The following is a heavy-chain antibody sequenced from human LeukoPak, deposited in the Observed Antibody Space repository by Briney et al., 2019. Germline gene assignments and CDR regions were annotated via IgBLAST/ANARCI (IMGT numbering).Heavy chain of an antibody. V-gene: IGHV1-18*01. Sequence: ASVKVSCKASGYTFTSYGISWVRQAPGQGLEWMGCISAYNGNTNYAQKLQGRVTMTTDTSTSTAYMELRSLRSDDTAVYYCARVFTISSGWYRSFDYWGQGTLVTVSS. J-gene: IGHJ4*02. D-gene: IGHD6-19*01. CDR2: ISAYNGNT. CDR1: GYTFTSYG. CDR3: ARVFTISSGWYRSFDY.